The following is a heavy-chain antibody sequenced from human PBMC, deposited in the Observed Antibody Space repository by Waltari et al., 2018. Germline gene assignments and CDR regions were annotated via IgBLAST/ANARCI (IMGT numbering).Heavy chain of an antibody. D-gene: IGHD2-21*01. V-gene: IGHV1-69*05. CDR2: IIPIFGTA. Sequence: QVQLVQSGAEVKKPGSSVKVSCKASGGTFSSYAISWVRQAPGPGLGWMGGIIPIFGTANYAQKFQGRVTITTDESTSTAYMELSSLRSEDTAVYYCARSAYCGGDCSSYYYYYMDVWGKGTTVTVSS. CDR3: ARSAYCGGDCSSYYYYYMDV. J-gene: IGHJ6*03. CDR1: GGTFSSYA.